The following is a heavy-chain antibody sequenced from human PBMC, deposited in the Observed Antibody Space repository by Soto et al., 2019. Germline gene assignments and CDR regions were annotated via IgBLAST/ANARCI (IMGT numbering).Heavy chain of an antibody. D-gene: IGHD4-17*01. J-gene: IGHJ4*02. Sequence: PSETLSLTCAVYGGSFSGYYWSWIRQPPGKGLEWIGEINHSGSTNYNPSLKSRVTISVDTSKNQFSLKLSSVTAADTAVYYCARAHATVTTLYYFDYWGQGTLVTVSS. CDR3: ARAHATVTTLYYFDY. CDR1: GGSFSGYY. V-gene: IGHV4-34*01. CDR2: INHSGST.